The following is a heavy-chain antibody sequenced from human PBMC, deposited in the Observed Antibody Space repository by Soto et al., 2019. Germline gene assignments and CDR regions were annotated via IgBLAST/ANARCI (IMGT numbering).Heavy chain of an antibody. CDR2: IYPGDSDT. V-gene: IGHV5-51*01. Sequence: GETLKICCNGSGYSFTSYWIGWVRQMRGKVLEWRGIIYPGDSDTNYSPSLQGQVIISADKTISTAYLKWSSLKASDTVMYYCARTDIVVVPAHYYYYMDVWGKGTMVTVSS. J-gene: IGHJ6*03. D-gene: IGHD2-2*01. CDR1: GYSFTSYW. CDR3: ARTDIVVVPAHYYYYMDV.